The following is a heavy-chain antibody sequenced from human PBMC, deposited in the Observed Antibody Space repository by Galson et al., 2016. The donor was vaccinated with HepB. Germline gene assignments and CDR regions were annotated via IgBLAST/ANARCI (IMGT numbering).Heavy chain of an antibody. V-gene: IGHV6-1*01. Sequence: CAISGDSVTNDETTWNWIRQSPSRGLEWLGRTYYRSQWFNEYAVSVKSRITINSDTSRNQFSLHLDSVTPDDTAAYFCTRGYMQTGMNVWGQGTTVTVSS. J-gene: IGHJ6*02. CDR1: GDSVTNDETT. CDR3: TRGYMQTGMNV. CDR2: TYYRSQWFN. D-gene: IGHD1-1*01.